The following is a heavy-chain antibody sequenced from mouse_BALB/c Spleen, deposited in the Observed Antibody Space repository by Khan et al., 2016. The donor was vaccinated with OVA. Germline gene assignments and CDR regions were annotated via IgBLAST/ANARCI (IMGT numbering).Heavy chain of an antibody. Sequence: VQLQQSGAELVNPGASVNLSCKASGYTLTSYWMHWVKQRPGQGLEWIGEINPSNGRTNYNEKFKSKATLTVDKSSSTAYMQLSSPTSEDSAVYYCARLLRNFDYWGQGTTLTVSS. CDR3: ARLLRNFDY. V-gene: IGHV1S81*02. D-gene: IGHD2-1*01. CDR1: GYTLTSYW. J-gene: IGHJ2*01. CDR2: INPSNGRT.